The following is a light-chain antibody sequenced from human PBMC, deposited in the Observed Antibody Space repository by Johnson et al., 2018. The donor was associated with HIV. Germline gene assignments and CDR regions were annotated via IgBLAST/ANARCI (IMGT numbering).Light chain of an antibody. Sequence: QSVLTQPPSVSAAPGQKVTISCSGSSSNIGTNYVSWYQQLPGTAPKLLMFENNQRPSGIPDRFSGSKSGTSATLGITGLQTGDEADYYCGTWDTSLTTGGVFGTGTKVTVL. V-gene: IGLV1-51*02. CDR2: ENN. CDR3: GTWDTSLTTGGV. J-gene: IGLJ1*01. CDR1: SSNIGTNY.